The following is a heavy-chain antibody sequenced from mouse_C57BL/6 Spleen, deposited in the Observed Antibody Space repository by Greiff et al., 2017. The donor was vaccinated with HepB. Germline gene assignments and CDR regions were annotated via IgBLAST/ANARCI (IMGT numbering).Heavy chain of an antibody. V-gene: IGHV1-69*01. D-gene: IGHD1-1*01. CDR3: ARQRYGSSCLDY. CDR2: IDPSDSYT. CDR1: GYTFTSYW. Sequence: QVQLQQPGAELVMPGASVKLSCKASGYTFTSYWMHWVKQRPGQGLEWIGEIDPSDSYTNYNQKFKGKSTLTVDKSSSTAYMQLSSLTSEDSAVYYCARQRYGSSCLDYWGQGTTLTVSS. J-gene: IGHJ2*01.